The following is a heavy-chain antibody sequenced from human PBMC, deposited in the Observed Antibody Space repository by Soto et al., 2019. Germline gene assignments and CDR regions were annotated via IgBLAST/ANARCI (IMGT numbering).Heavy chain of an antibody. J-gene: IGHJ6*02. CDR3: ARVIEARLYYYGMDV. Sequence: GSLRLSCAASGFTFENYWMTWFRQAPGEGLEWMANIKQDGSEKNYVGSVKGRFTIFRDNAKKSVYLQMNSLRAEDTAVYFCARVIEARLYYYGMDVWGQGTTVTVSS. V-gene: IGHV3-7*01. CDR2: IKQDGSEK. CDR1: GFTFENYW. D-gene: IGHD6-6*01.